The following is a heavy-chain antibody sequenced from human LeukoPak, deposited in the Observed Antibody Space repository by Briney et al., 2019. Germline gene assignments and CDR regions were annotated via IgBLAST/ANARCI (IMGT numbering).Heavy chain of an antibody. CDR1: GFTFSSYA. J-gene: IGHJ5*02. V-gene: IGHV3-30-3*01. D-gene: IGHD3-3*02. CDR2: ISYDGSNK. CDR3: AREGHLNWFDP. Sequence: GGSLRLSCAVSGFTFSSYAMHWVRQAPGKGLEWVAVISYDGSNKYYADSVKGRFTISRDNSKNTLDLQMNSLRAEDTAVCYCAREGHLNWFDPWGQGTLVTVSS.